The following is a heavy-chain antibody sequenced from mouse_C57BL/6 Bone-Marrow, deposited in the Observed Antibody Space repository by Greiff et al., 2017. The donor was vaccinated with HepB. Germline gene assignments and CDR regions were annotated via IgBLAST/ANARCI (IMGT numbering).Heavy chain of an antibody. CDR1: GYTFTDYE. V-gene: IGHV1-15*01. CDR2: IDPETGGT. Sequence: VQLQQSGAELVRPGASVTLSCKASGYTFTDYEMHWVKQTPVHGLEWIGAIDPETGGTAYNQKFKGKAIRTADKSSSTAYMELRSLTSEDSAVYYCTRLGYYYAMDYWGQGTSVTVSS. J-gene: IGHJ4*01. D-gene: IGHD2-14*01. CDR3: TRLGYYYAMDY.